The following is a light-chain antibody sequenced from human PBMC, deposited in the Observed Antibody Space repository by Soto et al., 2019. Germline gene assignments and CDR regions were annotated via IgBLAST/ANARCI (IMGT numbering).Light chain of an antibody. V-gene: IGLV2-14*01. Sequence: QSALTQPASVSGSPGQSITSSCTGTSSDVGGYNYVSWYQQHPGKAPKLMIYEVTNRPSGVSTRFSGSKSGNTASLTISGLQAEDEADYYCSSYTGSNSWVFGGGTKLTVL. CDR1: SSDVGGYNY. CDR2: EVT. J-gene: IGLJ3*02. CDR3: SSYTGSNSWV.